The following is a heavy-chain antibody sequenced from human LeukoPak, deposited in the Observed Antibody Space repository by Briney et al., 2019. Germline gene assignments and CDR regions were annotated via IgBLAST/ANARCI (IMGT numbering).Heavy chain of an antibody. J-gene: IGHJ6*03. V-gene: IGHV4-61*01. Sequence: SETLSLTCTVSNYSISSDYYWSWIRQPPGKGLKWIGNIYYSGYTTYSPSLRSRVTISVDTSKNQFSLKLSSVTAADTAVYYCARETSQKGAHYMDVWGKGTTITISS. CDR2: IYYSGYT. D-gene: IGHD3-16*01. CDR1: NYSISSDYY. CDR3: ARETSQKGAHYMDV.